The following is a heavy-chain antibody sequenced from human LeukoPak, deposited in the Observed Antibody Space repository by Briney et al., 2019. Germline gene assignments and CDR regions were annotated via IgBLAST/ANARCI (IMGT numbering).Heavy chain of an antibody. CDR3: AREPLDSSGWYEFDY. D-gene: IGHD6-19*01. V-gene: IGHV3-30*04. J-gene: IGHJ4*02. CDR1: GFTFSSYA. Sequence: GGSLRLSCAASGFTFSSYAMHWVRQAPGKGLEWVAVISYDGSNKYYADSVKGRFTISRDNSKNTLYLQMNSLRAKDTAVYYCAREPLDSSGWYEFDYWGQGTLVTVSS. CDR2: ISYDGSNK.